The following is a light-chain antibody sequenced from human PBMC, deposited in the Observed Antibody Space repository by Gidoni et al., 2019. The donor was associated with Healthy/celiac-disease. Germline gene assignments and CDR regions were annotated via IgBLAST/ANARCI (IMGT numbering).Light chain of an antibody. Sequence: IQMTQSPSSLSASVGDRVTITCRASQSISSYLNWYQQKPGKAPKLLIYDASSLQSGVPSRFSGSGSGTDFTLTISSLQPEDFATYYCQQSYSTPISFXPXTKVDIK. CDR2: DAS. J-gene: IGKJ3*01. CDR1: QSISSY. V-gene: IGKV1-39*01. CDR3: QQSYSTPIS.